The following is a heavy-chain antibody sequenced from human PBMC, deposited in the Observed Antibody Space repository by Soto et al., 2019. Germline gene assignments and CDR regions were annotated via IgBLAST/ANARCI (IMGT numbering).Heavy chain of an antibody. J-gene: IGHJ4*02. CDR2: IYPGDSDT. CDR3: TRRGRIFSSGWYLDY. V-gene: IGHV5-51*01. CDR1: GYSFTSYW. Sequence: PGESLKISCKGSGYSFTSYWIGXXRXXXXKGLEWMGIIYPGDSDTRYSPSFQGQVTISADKSISTAYLQWSSLKASDTAMYYCTRRGRIFSSGWYLDYWGQGTLVTVSS. D-gene: IGHD6-19*01.